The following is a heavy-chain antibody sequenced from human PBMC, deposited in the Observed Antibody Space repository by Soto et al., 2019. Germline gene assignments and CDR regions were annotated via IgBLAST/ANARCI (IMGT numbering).Heavy chain of an antibody. D-gene: IGHD3-9*01. CDR2: NYYSGIT. J-gene: IGHJ6*02. CDR3: ARGDPPQLRYFDWLKSGMDV. Sequence: PSETLSLTCTVSGGSISRSSYYWGWIRQHPGKGLEWIGYNYYSGITYYNPSLKSRVTISLDTSKNQFSLKLSSVTAADTAVYYCARGDPPQLRYFDWLKSGMDVWGQGTTVTVSS. V-gene: IGHV4-31*03. CDR1: GGSISRSSYY.